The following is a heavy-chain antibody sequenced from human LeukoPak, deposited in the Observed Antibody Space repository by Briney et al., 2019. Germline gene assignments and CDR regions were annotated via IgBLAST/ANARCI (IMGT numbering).Heavy chain of an antibody. CDR2: INRDGSST. CDR3: ASDLDPSPFDY. CDR1: GFTFDDYG. Sequence: GGSLRLSCAVSGFTFDDYGMSWVRQAPGKGLVWVSRINRDGSSTNYADSVKGRFTISRDNAKNTLYLQMNSLRAEDTALYYCASDLDPSPFDYWGQGTLVTVSS. V-gene: IGHV3-74*01. J-gene: IGHJ4*02.